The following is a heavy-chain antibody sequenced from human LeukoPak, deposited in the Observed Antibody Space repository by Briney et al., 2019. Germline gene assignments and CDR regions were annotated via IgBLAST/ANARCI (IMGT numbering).Heavy chain of an antibody. V-gene: IGHV3-23*01. D-gene: IGHD3-10*01. Sequence: GGSLRLSCVASGFTFNTYAMSWVRQAPGKGLEWVSVISGGGGSTYYADSVKGRFTISRDNSKNTLYLQMNSLRAEDTAVYYCAKLGSGTYYPFDYWGQGTLVTVSS. J-gene: IGHJ4*02. CDR2: ISGGGGST. CDR1: GFTFNTYA. CDR3: AKLGSGTYYPFDY.